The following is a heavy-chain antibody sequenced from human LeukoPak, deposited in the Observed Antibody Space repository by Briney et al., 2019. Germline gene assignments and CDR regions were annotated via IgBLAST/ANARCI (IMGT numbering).Heavy chain of an antibody. CDR2: ISYDGSNK. Sequence: QTGGSLRLSCAASGFTFSSYGMHWVRQAPGKGLEWVAVISYDGSNKYYADSVKGRFTISRDNSKNTLYLQMNSLRAEDTAVYYCAKDLGTCGGDCYLVDYWGQGTLVTVSS. CDR3: AKDLGTCGGDCYLVDY. V-gene: IGHV3-30*18. CDR1: GFTFSSYG. J-gene: IGHJ4*02. D-gene: IGHD2-21*02.